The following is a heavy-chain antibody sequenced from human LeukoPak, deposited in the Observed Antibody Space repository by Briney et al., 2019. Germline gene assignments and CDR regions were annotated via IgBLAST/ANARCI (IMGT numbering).Heavy chain of an antibody. CDR2: TTGSGGNT. D-gene: IGHD3-9*01. CDR1: GFTFSNYA. J-gene: IGHJ4*02. V-gene: IGHV3-23*01. CDR3: AKWGDYDVLTGYYVSDY. Sequence: GASLRLSCAASGFTFSNYAMSWVRQAPGKRLEWVSATTGSGGNTYYADFVKGRFTISRDNSKNTVFLQMNSLRAEDTAVYYCAKWGDYDVLTGYYVSDYWGQGTLVTVSS.